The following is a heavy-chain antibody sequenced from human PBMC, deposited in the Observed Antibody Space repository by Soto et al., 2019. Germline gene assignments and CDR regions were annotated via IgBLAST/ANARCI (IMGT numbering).Heavy chain of an antibody. CDR2: MNPNSGNT. CDR1: GYTFTSYD. V-gene: IGHV1-8*01. Sequence: GASVKVSCKASGYTFTSYDINWVRQATGQGLEWMGWMNPNSGNTGYVQKFQGRVTMTRNTSISTAYMELSSLRSEDTAVYYCARGKGGYNWNYPDYWGQGTLVTVSS. D-gene: IGHD1-7*01. J-gene: IGHJ4*02. CDR3: ARGKGGYNWNYPDY.